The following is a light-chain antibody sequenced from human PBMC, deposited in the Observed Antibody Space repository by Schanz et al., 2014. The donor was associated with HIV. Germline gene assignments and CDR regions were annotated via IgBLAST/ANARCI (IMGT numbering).Light chain of an antibody. CDR2: DVS. CDR3: SSYTSSQEVV. Sequence: QSVLTQPASVSGSPGQSITISCTGTNNDIGGYNYVSWYQQHPGKAPKLMIYDVSNRPSGVSNRFSGSKSGNTASLTISGLQAEDEADYYCSSYTSSQEVVFGGGTKVTVL. V-gene: IGLV2-14*03. CDR1: NNDIGGYNY. J-gene: IGLJ2*01.